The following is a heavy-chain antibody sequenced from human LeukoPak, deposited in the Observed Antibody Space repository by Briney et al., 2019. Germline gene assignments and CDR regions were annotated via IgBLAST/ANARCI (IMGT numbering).Heavy chain of an antibody. D-gene: IGHD3-10*01. Sequence: SETLSRTCTVSAGSISSGSYYWGWIRQPPGKGLECSGTIYYSGSTNYNPSLKSRVTISVDTSKNQFSLKVSSVTAADTAVYYCARVQGKLLWFGELLSDDRAFDIWGQGTMVTVSS. J-gene: IGHJ3*02. V-gene: IGHV4-39*07. CDR1: AGSISSGSYY. CDR2: IYYSGST. CDR3: ARVQGKLLWFGELLSDDRAFDI.